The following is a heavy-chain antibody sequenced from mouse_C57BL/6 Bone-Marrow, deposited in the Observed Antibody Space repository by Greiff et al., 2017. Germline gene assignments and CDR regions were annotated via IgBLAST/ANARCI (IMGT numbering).Heavy chain of an antibody. CDR2: ISYSGST. D-gene: IGHD4-1*01. CDR3: ARGLTVFAY. J-gene: IGHJ3*01. CDR1: GYSITSDS. Sequence: VQLQQSGPGLAKPSQTLSLTCSVTGYSITSDSWNWIRKFPGNKLEYMGYISYSGSTYYNPSLKSRISITRDTSKNQYYLQLHSVTTEDTATYYCARGLTVFAYWGQGTLVTVSA. V-gene: IGHV3-8*01.